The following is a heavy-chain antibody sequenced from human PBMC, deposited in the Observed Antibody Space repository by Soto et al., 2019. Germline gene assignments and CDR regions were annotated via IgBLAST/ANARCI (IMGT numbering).Heavy chain of an antibody. Sequence: QVQLVQSGAEAKKPGSSVKVSCKASGDTFRNYAIGWVRQARGQGLEWMGNVFPFLGTTNYAQNFQGRVTISADESTSTAYVELGSLRSDDTAVYYCATEAIAPMSTGGPADSWGQGTLVTVSS. CDR1: GDTFRNYA. D-gene: IGHD2-8*02. J-gene: IGHJ4*02. CDR2: VFPFLGTT. V-gene: IGHV1-69*11. CDR3: ATEAIAPMSTGGPADS.